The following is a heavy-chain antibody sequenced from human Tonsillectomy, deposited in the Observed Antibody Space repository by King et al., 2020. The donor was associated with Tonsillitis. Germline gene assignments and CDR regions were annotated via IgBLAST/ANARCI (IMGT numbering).Heavy chain of an antibody. CDR2: ISYDGSNK. D-gene: IGHD3-22*01. CDR1: GFTFSSFG. Sequence: VQLVESGGGVVQPGRSLRLSCAASGFTFSSFGMHWVRQAPGKGLEWVAVISYDGSNKYYADSVKGRFTISRDNSKNTLYLQMNSLRAEDTAVYYCAKLAGYDSSGYYQTDRYFYYYGMDVWGQGTTVTVSS. V-gene: IGHV3-30*18. CDR3: AKLAGYDSSGYYQTDRYFYYYGMDV. J-gene: IGHJ6*02.